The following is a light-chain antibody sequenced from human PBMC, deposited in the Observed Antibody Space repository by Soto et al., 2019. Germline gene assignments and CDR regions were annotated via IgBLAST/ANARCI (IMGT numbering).Light chain of an antibody. V-gene: IGLV2-14*01. Sequence: QSALTQPASVSGSPGQSITISCTGTSSDVGGYNYVSWYQQHPRKAPKLMIYDVSNRPSGVSNRFSGSKSGNTASLTISGLQAEDEADYYCSSYTSSSTLYVFGPVTKLTVL. CDR1: SSDVGGYNY. CDR3: SSYTSSSTLYV. CDR2: DVS. J-gene: IGLJ1*01.